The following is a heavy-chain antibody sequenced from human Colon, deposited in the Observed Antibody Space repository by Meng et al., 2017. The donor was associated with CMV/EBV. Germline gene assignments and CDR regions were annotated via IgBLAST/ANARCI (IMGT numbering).Heavy chain of an antibody. CDR2: INLWNGDI. CDR1: GYIFNKHG. J-gene: IGHJ4*01. V-gene: IGHV1-18*01. D-gene: IGHD5-18*01. CDR3: AKDDTKYGYGRDYFEY. Sequence: ASVKVSCKASGYIFNKHGINWVRQAPGRGLEWMGWINLWNGDIKYAQKFQGRLTVSADTSTSTAHMELRSLTSDDTAVYYCAKDDTKYGYGRDYFEYWGQGILVTVSS.